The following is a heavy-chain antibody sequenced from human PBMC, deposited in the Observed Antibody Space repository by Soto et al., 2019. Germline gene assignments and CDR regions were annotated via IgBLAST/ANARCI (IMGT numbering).Heavy chain of an antibody. V-gene: IGHV1-3*01. Sequence: QVQLVQSGAEVKKPGASVTLSCKASGYIFTSYAIHWVRQAPGQGLEWMGWINGGNGCTKSSQKFQGRVSITMDTSASTAYTELSSLKPEDTAVDYGARKGGEQVRTGLDYWGQGTLVIVSS. D-gene: IGHD3-16*01. CDR3: ARKGGEQVRTGLDY. CDR1: GYIFTSYA. J-gene: IGHJ4*02. CDR2: INGGNGCT.